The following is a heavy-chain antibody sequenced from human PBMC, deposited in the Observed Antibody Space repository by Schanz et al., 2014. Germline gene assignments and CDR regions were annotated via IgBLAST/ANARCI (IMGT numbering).Heavy chain of an antibody. CDR3: AKDQGSYGSGSYSYFDY. J-gene: IGHJ4*02. Sequence: PGGSLRLSCAASGFSFSSFGMNWVRQAPGKGLEWVSAISGSGASTYYADSVKGRFTISRDNSKNTLYLQMNSLRAEDTAVYYCAKDQGSYGSGSYSYFDYWGQGTLATVSS. CDR2: ISGSGAST. V-gene: IGHV3-23*01. CDR1: GFSFSSFG. D-gene: IGHD3-10*01.